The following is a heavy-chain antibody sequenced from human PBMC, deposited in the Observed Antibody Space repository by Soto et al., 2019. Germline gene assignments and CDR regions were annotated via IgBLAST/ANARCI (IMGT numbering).Heavy chain of an antibody. V-gene: IGHV3-21*01. CDR2: ISGSGNYT. CDR3: AREWINHYPPYSSHS. CDR1: GFTFSSYS. J-gene: IGHJ4*02. D-gene: IGHD2-15*01. Sequence: GGSLRLSCAASGFTFSSYSMNWVRQAPGKGLEWVSSISGSGNYTHYADFLRGRFTISRDNAKTSLYLQMNSLRAEDTAVYYCAREWINHYPPYSSHSWGQATVVTLSS.